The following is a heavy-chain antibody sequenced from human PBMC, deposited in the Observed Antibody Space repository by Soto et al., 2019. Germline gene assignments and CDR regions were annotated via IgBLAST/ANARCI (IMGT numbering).Heavy chain of an antibody. J-gene: IGHJ4*02. D-gene: IGHD2-15*01. CDR3: AKDTNKDIVVVVADAFDY. V-gene: IGHV3-9*01. CDR1: GFTFDDYA. CDR2: ISWNSGSI. Sequence: EVQLVESGGGLVQPCRSLRLSCAASGFTFDDYAMHWVRQAPGKGLEWVSGISWNSGSIGYADSVKGRFTISRDNAKNSLYLQMNSLRAEDTALYYCAKDTNKDIVVVVADAFDYWGQGTLVTVSS.